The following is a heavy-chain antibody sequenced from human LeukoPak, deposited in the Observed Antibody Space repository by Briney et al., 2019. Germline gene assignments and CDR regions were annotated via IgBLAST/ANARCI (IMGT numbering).Heavy chain of an antibody. CDR2: TYYRSKWNN. J-gene: IGHJ4*02. CDR1: GDTVSSNIAA. V-gene: IGHV6-1*01. CDR3: ARDLCSGGSCYWRFDY. D-gene: IGHD2-15*01. Sequence: SQTLSLTCAISGDTVSSNIAAWNWIRQSPSRGLEWLGRTYYRSKWNNDYAVSVKSRISINPDTSKKQFSLQLNSVTPEDTAVYYCARDLCSGGSCYWRFDYWGQGTLVTVPS.